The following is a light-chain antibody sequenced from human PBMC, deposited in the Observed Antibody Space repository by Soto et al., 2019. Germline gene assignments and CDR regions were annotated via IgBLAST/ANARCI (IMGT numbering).Light chain of an antibody. V-gene: IGKV1-5*03. CDR3: QQHNSSPYT. CDR2: KAS. Sequence: DIQLTQSPSTLSASVGDRVTISCRASQSTNNWVAWYQQKPGKAPKLLIYKASSLESGVPSRFSGSGSGTEFTLTISSLQPDDSATYYCQQHNSSPYTFGQGTKLEIK. J-gene: IGKJ2*01. CDR1: QSTNNW.